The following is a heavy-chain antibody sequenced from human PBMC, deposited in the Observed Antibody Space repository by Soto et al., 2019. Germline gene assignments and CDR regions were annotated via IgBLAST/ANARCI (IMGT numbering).Heavy chain of an antibody. Sequence: SLRLSCAASGFTFSSYSMNWVRQAPGKGLEWVSSISSSSSYIYYADSVKGRFTISRDNAKNSLYLQMNSLRAEDTAVYYCARFRPYSSSPYYFDYWGQGTLVTVSS. CDR1: GFTFSSYS. CDR3: ARFRPYSSSPYYFDY. V-gene: IGHV3-21*01. CDR2: ISSSSSYI. D-gene: IGHD6-6*01. J-gene: IGHJ4*02.